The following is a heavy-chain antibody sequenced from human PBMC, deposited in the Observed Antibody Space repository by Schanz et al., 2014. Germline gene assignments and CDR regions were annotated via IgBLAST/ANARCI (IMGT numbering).Heavy chain of an antibody. CDR2: INPNSGGT. CDR3: ARELRLEYYFDY. V-gene: IGHV1-2*02. D-gene: IGHD4-17*01. CDR1: GYIFIGYF. J-gene: IGHJ4*02. Sequence: QGQLVESGGEVKKPGASVKVSCKASGYIFIGYFIHWVRQAPGQGLEWMGRINPNSGGTNYAQKFQGRVTMTRDTSISTAYMELSSLRSDDTAVYYCARELRLEYYFDYWGQGTQVTVSS.